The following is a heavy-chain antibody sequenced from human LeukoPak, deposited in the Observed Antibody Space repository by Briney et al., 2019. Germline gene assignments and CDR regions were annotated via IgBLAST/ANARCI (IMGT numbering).Heavy chain of an antibody. CDR1: GGSISSYH. V-gene: IGHV4-4*07. D-gene: IGHD1-26*01. CDR3: ARSGSYANDAFHI. Sequence: SETLSLTCTVSGGSISSYHWSWIRQPAGKGLEWVGRLYTSGGTNYNPSPKSRVSMSVDTSKSQFSLELNSVTAADTAVYYCARSGSYANDAFHIWGQGTMVTVSS. J-gene: IGHJ3*02. CDR2: LYTSGGT.